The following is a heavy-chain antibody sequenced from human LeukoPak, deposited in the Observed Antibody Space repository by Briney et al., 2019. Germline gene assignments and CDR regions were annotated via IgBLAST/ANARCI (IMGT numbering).Heavy chain of an antibody. D-gene: IGHD6-13*01. V-gene: IGHV4-30-2*01. CDR1: GGSISSGGYS. CDR3: ARAPIAAAGLSYFDY. J-gene: IGHJ4*02. CDR2: IYHSGST. Sequence: PSQTLSLTYAVSGGSISSGGYSWSWIRQPPGKGLEWIGYIYHSGSTYYNPSLKGRVTISVDGSKNQFSLKLSSVTAADTAVYYCARAPIAAAGLSYFDYWGLGTLVTVSS.